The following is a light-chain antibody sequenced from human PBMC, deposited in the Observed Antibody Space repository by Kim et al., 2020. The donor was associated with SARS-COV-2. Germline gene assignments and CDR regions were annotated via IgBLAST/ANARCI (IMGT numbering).Light chain of an antibody. CDR2: AAT. V-gene: IGKV3-15*01. CDR1: QSVSSN. Sequence: SVSPGERATLSCRASQSVSSNLAWYQHKPGQAPRLLIYAATTRATGIPARFSGSGSGTEFTLTISSLQSEDFAVYFCQQHNNWPHTFGQGTKLEIK. J-gene: IGKJ2*01. CDR3: QQHNNWPHT.